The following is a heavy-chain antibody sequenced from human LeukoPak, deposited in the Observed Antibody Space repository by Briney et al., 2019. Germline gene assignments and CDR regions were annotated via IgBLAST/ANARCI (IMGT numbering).Heavy chain of an antibody. V-gene: IGHV3-30*18. CDR3: AKAGSGYYEFDY. D-gene: IGHD3-22*01. J-gene: IGHJ4*02. CDR1: GFTFSRYA. CDR2: ISSDGRNK. Sequence: PGGSLRLSCAASGFTFSRYAMHWVRQAPGKGLEWVALISSDGRNKFDADSVKGRFTISRDNSKNTFYLQFNSLKPEDTALYYCAKAGSGYYEFDYWGQGTLVTVSS.